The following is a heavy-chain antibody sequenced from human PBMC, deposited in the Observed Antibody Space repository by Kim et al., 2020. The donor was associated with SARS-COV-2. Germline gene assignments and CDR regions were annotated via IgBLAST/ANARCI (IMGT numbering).Heavy chain of an antibody. Sequence: SETLSLTCAVYGGSFSGYYWSWIRQPPGKGLEWIGEINHSGSTNYNPSLKSRVTISVDTSKNQFSLKLSSVTAADTAVYYCARVRSGLLTGYYSLIEQRRGRGSLDYWGQGTLVTGSS. D-gene: IGHD3-9*01. CDR2: INHSGST. CDR3: ARVRSGLLTGYYSLIEQRRGRGSLDY. V-gene: IGHV4-34*01. J-gene: IGHJ4*02. CDR1: GGSFSGYY.